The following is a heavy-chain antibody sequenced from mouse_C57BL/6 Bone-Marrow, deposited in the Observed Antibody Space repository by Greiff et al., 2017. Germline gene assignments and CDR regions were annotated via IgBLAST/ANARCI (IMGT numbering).Heavy chain of an antibody. Sequence: QVQLQQSGAELVRPGTSVKVSCKASGYAFTNYLMEWVKQRPGQGLEWIGGINPGSGGTNYNEKFKGKATLTADKSSSTAYMQLSSLTSEDSAVYFCARPYYGSSGAGFAYWGQGTLVTVSA. J-gene: IGHJ3*01. D-gene: IGHD1-1*01. CDR2: INPGSGGT. CDR3: ARPYYGSSGAGFAY. V-gene: IGHV1-54*01. CDR1: GYAFTNYL.